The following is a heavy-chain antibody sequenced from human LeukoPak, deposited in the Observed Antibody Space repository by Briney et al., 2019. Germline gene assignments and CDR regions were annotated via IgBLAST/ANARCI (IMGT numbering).Heavy chain of an antibody. CDR3: AREAGDNAYDI. CDR2: INPKNGDT. D-gene: IGHD2-21*01. V-gene: IGHV1-2*02. CDR1: GYTFTDFY. Sequence: GASVKVSCKASGYTFTDFYMHWVRHAPGQGLEWMGWINPKNGDTRYVQKFQGRVTMTRDTSISTSYMEVSRLTSDDTAVYYCAREAGDNAYDIWGQGTVVTVSS. J-gene: IGHJ3*02.